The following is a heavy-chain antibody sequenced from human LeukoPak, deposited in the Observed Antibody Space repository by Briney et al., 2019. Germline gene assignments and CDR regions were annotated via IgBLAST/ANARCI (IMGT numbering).Heavy chain of an antibody. V-gene: IGHV3-21*01. CDR1: GFIFSNYG. CDR3: ARAKELLDYFDY. Sequence: PGGSLRLSCTASGFIFSNYGLHWVRQAPGKGLEWVSSISSSSSYIYYADSVKGRFTISRDNAKNSLYLQMNSLRAEDTAVYYCARAKELLDYFDYWGQGTLVTVSS. D-gene: IGHD3-10*01. CDR2: ISSSSSYI. J-gene: IGHJ4*02.